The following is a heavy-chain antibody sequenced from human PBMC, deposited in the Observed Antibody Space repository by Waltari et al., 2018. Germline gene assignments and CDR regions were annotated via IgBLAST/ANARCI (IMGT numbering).Heavy chain of an antibody. D-gene: IGHD5-12*01. CDR2: INPDGRTT. CDR3: TRGGNYYFDY. J-gene: IGHJ4*02. V-gene: IGHV3-74*01. Sequence: EVQLVESGGGLLQPGGSLRLSCAASGFTFSSSGIHWVRQPPGKGLVWVSRINPDGRTTNYADSVRGRFTISRDNAQNTVYLEMNSLRAEDTAVYFCTRGGNYYFDYWGRGTLVTVSS. CDR1: GFTFSSSG.